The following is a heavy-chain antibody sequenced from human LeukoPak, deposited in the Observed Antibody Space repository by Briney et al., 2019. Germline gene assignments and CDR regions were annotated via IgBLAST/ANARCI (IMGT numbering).Heavy chain of an antibody. V-gene: IGHV3-21*04. Sequence: GGSLRLSCAASGFTFSTYTMNWVRQAPGKGLEWVSSISSSSSYIAYSDSVKGRFTISRDNAKNSLYLQMNGLSAEDTAVYYCARDLDGGGYSNAFDVWGQGTMVTVSS. CDR1: GFTFSTYT. J-gene: IGHJ3*01. CDR3: ARDLDGGGYSNAFDV. CDR2: ISSSSSYI. D-gene: IGHD3-22*01.